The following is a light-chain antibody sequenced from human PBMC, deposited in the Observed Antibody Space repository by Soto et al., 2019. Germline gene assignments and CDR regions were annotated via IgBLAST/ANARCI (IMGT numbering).Light chain of an antibody. CDR2: SAS. Sequence: DIQMTQSPSSLSASVGDRVTITCRASQSISRYLNWYQQKPGKAPKLLIYSASSLQSGVPSRFSGSGSGTGFTLTISSLQPENFATYDCQQSYSTLAFTFGPGTTVDIK. V-gene: IGKV1-39*01. CDR3: QQSYSTLAFT. J-gene: IGKJ3*01. CDR1: QSISRY.